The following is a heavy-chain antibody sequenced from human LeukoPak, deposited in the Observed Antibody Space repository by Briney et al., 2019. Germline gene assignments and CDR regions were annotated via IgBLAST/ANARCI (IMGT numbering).Heavy chain of an antibody. Sequence: GGSLRLSCVASGFTFSSYSMIWVRQAPGKGLEWVSSISGSSNYMFYADSVKGRFTISRDNAKNSLYLQMNSLRAEDTAVYYCARDRYYDSSGYYYYYYGLDVWGQGTTVTVSS. CDR3: ARDRYYDSSGYYYYYYGLDV. V-gene: IGHV3-21*01. CDR2: ISGSSNYM. D-gene: IGHD3-22*01. CDR1: GFTFSSYS. J-gene: IGHJ6*02.